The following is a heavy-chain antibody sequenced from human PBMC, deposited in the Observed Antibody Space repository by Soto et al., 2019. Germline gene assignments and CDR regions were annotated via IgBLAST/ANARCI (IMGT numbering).Heavy chain of an antibody. CDR3: AKRFTEDSDYDILTGLGFLTPFDY. J-gene: IGHJ4*02. D-gene: IGHD3-9*01. Sequence: EVQLLESGGGLVQPGGSLRLSCAASGFTFSSYAMSWVRQAPGKGLEWVSAISGSGGSTYYADSVKGRFTISRDNSKNTLYLQMNSLRAEDTAVYYCAKRFTEDSDYDILTGLGFLTPFDYWGQGTLVTVSS. CDR2: ISGSGGST. CDR1: GFTFSSYA. V-gene: IGHV3-23*01.